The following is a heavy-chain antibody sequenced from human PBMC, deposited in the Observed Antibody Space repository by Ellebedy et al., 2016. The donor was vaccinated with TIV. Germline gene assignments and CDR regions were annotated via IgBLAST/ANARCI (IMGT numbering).Heavy chain of an antibody. J-gene: IGHJ5*02. Sequence: AASVKVSCKASGYTFTKYAIHWVRQAPGQRLEWMGWINPDNGNIEYSEKFQGRVTVTRDTSASTAYMELSSLTSEDTAVYYCAREIVGGTGWFDPWGQGTLVSVSS. CDR1: GYTFTKYA. D-gene: IGHD1-26*01. V-gene: IGHV1-3*01. CDR3: AREIVGGTGWFDP. CDR2: INPDNGNI.